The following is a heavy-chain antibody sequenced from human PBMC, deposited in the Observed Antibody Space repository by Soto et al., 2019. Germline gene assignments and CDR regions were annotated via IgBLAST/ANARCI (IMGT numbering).Heavy chain of an antibody. CDR3: AKDRAAAGKYYFDY. D-gene: IGHD6-13*01. J-gene: IGHJ4*02. CDR1: GFTFRSYA. CDR2: ISGSGGST. V-gene: IGHV3-23*01. Sequence: GGSLRLSCAASGFTFRSYAMTWVRQAPGKGLEWVSAISGSGGSTYYADSVKGRFTISRDNSKNTLYLQMNSLRAEDTAVYYCAKDRAAAGKYYFDYWGQGTLVTVYS.